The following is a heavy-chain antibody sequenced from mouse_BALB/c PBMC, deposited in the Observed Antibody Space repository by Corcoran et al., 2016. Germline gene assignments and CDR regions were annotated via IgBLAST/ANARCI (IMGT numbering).Heavy chain of an antibody. CDR1: GYTFTSYV. Sequence: EVQLQQSGPELVKPGASVKMSCKASGYTFTSYVMHWVKQKPGQGLEWIGYINPYNDGTKYNEKFKGKATLTSDKSSSTAYMELSSLTSEDSAVYYCAREYWDWYCDFWGAGTTVTVSS. V-gene: IGHV1S136*01. CDR2: INPYNDGT. J-gene: IGHJ1*01. CDR3: AREYWDWYCDF.